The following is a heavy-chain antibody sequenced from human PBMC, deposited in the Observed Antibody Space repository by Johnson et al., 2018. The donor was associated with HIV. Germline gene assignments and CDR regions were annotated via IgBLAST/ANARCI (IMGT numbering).Heavy chain of an antibody. CDR2: ISFDGNLK. J-gene: IGHJ3*02. CDR1: GLSFSNFG. CDR3: ARDSTPGVDDYVGYAFDI. Sequence: QVQLVESGGGVVQPGKSLTLSCVGSGLSFSNFGIHWVRQAPGKGPEWVAVISFDGNLKKYADSVKGRFTISRDNAKNSLSLLMNSLSPEDTAVYYCARDSTPGVDDYVGYAFDIWGQGTMVTVSS. D-gene: IGHD4-17*01. V-gene: IGHV3-33*08.